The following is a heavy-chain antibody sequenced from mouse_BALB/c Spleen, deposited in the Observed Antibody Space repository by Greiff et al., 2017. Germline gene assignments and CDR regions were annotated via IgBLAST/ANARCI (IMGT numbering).Heavy chain of an antibody. CDR3: ARSGMITTRD. V-gene: IGHV1-7*01. CDR1: GYTFTSYC. D-gene: IGHD2-4*01. Sequence: QVQLQQSGAELAKPGASVKMSCKASGYTFTSYCMHWVKQRPGQGLEWIGYINPSTGYTEYNQKFKDKATLTADKSSSTAYMQLSSLTSEDSAVYYCARSGMITTRDWGQGTTLTVSS. CDR2: INPSTGYT. J-gene: IGHJ2*01.